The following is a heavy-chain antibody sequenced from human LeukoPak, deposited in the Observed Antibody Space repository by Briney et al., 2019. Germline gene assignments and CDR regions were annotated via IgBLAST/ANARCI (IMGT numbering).Heavy chain of an antibody. CDR1: GGSISSSSYY. V-gene: IGHV4-39*07. D-gene: IGHD3-10*01. CDR2: IYYSGST. CDR3: ARDQSYYGSGSYYFDY. Sequence: PSETLSLICTVSGGSISSSSYYWGWIRQPPGKGLEWIGSIYYSGSTYYNPSLKSRVTISVDTSKNQFSLKLSSVTAADTAVYYCARDQSYYGSGSYYFDYWGQGTLVTVSS. J-gene: IGHJ4*02.